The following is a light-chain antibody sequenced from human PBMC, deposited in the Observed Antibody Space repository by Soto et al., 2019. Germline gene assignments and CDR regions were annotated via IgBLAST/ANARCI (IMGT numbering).Light chain of an antibody. CDR3: SSDAGSNNLGV. J-gene: IGLJ1*01. CDR1: SSDVGGYNY. CDR2: EVS. Sequence: QSVLTQPPSASGSPGQSVTISCTGTSSDVGGYNYVSWYQQHPGKAPKLMISEVSKRPSGVPDRFSGSKSGNTASLTVSGLQAEDEADYYCSSDAGSNNLGVFGTGTKVTVL. V-gene: IGLV2-8*01.